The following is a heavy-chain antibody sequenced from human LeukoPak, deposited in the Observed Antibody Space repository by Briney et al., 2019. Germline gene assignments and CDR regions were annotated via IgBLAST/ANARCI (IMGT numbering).Heavy chain of an antibody. Sequence: GGSLRLSCAASGFTFSSYAMSWVRQAPGKGLEWVSAISGSGGSTYYADSVKGRFTISRDNSKDTLYLQMNSLRAEDMAVYYCAAVSGSLDYWGQGTLVTVSS. J-gene: IGHJ4*02. CDR3: AAVSGSLDY. CDR1: GFTFSSYA. CDR2: ISGSGGST. D-gene: IGHD1-26*01. V-gene: IGHV3-23*01.